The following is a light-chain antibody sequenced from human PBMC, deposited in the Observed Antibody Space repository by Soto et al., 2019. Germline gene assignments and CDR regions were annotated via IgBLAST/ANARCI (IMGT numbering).Light chain of an antibody. J-gene: IGKJ1*01. CDR1: QDIGSL. Sequence: DIQMTQSPSSLSASVGDIVTITCRASQDIGSLLAWYQQKPGKTPKLLIYGSSNLQGGVPLRFSGSGSGTEFSVTITGLQPEDFATYFCQQTNSFPWTFGQGTKVEIK. CDR2: GSS. CDR3: QQTNSFPWT. V-gene: IGKV1-12*01.